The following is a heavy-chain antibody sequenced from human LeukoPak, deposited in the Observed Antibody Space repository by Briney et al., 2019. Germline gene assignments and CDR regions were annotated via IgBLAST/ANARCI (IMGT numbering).Heavy chain of an antibody. Sequence: GGSLRLSCAASGFTFSSYGMHWVRQAPGKGLEWVAVIWYDGSNKYYADSVKGRFTISRDNAKNTLHLQMNSLRAEDTAVYYCATSGFSGDYEYYFDNWGQGTLVTVSS. CDR3: ATSGFSGDYEYYFDN. CDR1: GFTFSSYG. D-gene: IGHD4-17*01. CDR2: IWYDGSNK. J-gene: IGHJ4*02. V-gene: IGHV3-33*03.